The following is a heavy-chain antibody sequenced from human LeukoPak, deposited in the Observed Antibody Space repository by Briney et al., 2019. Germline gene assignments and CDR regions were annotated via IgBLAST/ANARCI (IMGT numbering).Heavy chain of an antibody. CDR3: ARESPTYDFWSGLGPRSNWFDP. CDR1: GYTFTGYY. D-gene: IGHD3-3*01. J-gene: IGHJ5*02. Sequence: GASVKVSCKASGYTFTGYYMHWVRQAPGQGLEWMGWINPNSGGTNYAQKFQGRVTMTRDTSISTAYMELSRLRSDDTAVYYCARESPTYDFWSGLGPRSNWFDPWGQGTLVTVSS. CDR2: INPNSGGT. V-gene: IGHV1-2*02.